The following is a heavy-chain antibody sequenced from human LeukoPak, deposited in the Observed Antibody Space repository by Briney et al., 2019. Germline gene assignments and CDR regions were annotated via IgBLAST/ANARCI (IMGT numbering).Heavy chain of an antibody. D-gene: IGHD6-13*01. J-gene: IGHJ4*02. V-gene: IGHV3-33*05. CDR1: RFTFSNYG. CDR3: AKALGISAAGPDS. Sequence: PGRSLRLSCAGSRFTFSNYGMHWVRQAPGKGLEWVAVISIDGGEKHYGDSVRGRFTISRDNSKNMLYLQMNSLRAEDTAVYYCAKALGISAAGPDSWGQGTLVTVSS. CDR2: ISIDGGEK.